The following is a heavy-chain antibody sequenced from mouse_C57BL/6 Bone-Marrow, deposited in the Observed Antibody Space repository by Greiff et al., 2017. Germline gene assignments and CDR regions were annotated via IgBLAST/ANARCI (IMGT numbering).Heavy chain of an antibody. D-gene: IGHD1-1*01. V-gene: IGHV5-16*01. Sequence: EVHLVESEGGLVQPGSSMKLSCTASGFTFSDYYMAWVRQVPEKGLEWVANINYDGSSTYYLDSLKSRFIISRDNAKNTLYLQMSSLKSEDTATYYCAIYISTIVATQYYAMDYWGQGASVTVSS. CDR3: AIYISTIVATQYYAMDY. CDR1: GFTFSDYY. J-gene: IGHJ4*01. CDR2: INYDGSST.